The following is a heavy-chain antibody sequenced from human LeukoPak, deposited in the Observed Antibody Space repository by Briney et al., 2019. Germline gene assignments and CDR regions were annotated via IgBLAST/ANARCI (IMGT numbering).Heavy chain of an antibody. CDR1: GFTFSSYG. J-gene: IGHJ3*02. CDR2: FDPEDGET. Sequence: GGSLRLSCAASGFTFSSYGMHWVRQAPGKGLEWMGGFDPEDGETIYAQKFQGRVTMTEDTSTDTAYMELSSLRSEDTAVYYCATVREEDAFDIWGQGTMVTVSS. D-gene: IGHD1-26*01. V-gene: IGHV1-24*01. CDR3: ATVREEDAFDI.